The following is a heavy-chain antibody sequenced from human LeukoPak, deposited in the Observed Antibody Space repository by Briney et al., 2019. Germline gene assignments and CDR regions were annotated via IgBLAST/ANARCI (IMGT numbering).Heavy chain of an antibody. CDR1: GFTFSNAW. CDR3: TTDTYYDFWSGYPWYYYMDV. Sequence: GSLRLSCAASGFTFSNAWMSWVRQAPGKGLEWVGRIKSKTDGGTTDYAAPVKGRFTISRDDSKNTLYLQMNSLKTEDTAVYYCTTDTYYDFWSGYPWYYYMDVWGKGTTVTVSS. CDR2: IKSKTDGGTT. J-gene: IGHJ6*03. V-gene: IGHV3-15*01. D-gene: IGHD3-3*01.